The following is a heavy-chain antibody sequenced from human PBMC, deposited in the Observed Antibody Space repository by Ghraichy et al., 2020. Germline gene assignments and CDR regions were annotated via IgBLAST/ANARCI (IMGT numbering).Heavy chain of an antibody. CDR3: ARETYYYDSSGHEGY. J-gene: IGHJ4*02. D-gene: IGHD3-22*01. V-gene: IGHV3-23*01. Sequence: GESLNISCAASGFTFSSYAMSWVRQAPGKGLEWVSAISGSGGSTYYADSVKGRFTISRDNSKNTLYLQMNSLRAEDTAVYYCARETYYYDSSGHEGYWGQGTLVTVSS. CDR1: GFTFSSYA. CDR2: ISGSGGST.